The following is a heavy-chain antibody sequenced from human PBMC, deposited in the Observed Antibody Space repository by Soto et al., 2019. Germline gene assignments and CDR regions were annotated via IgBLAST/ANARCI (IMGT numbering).Heavy chain of an antibody. CDR2: IYWNDDK. V-gene: IGHV2-5*01. D-gene: IGHD6-6*01. Sequence: QITLKESGPTLVKPTQTLTLTCTFSGFSLSTTGEGVGCIRQPPGKALEWLAVIYWNDDKSYSPSLKSRLTISKDTSNKQVVLTMMNMAPVDTGTYYCAQVDDVAALFAYLGQGTLVTVSS. CDR3: AQVDDVAALFAY. CDR1: GFSLSTTGEG. J-gene: IGHJ4*02.